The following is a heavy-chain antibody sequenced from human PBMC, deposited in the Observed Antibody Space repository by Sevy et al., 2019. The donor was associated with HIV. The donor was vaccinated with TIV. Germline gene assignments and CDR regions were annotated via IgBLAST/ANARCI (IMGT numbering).Heavy chain of an antibody. CDR1: GFTFSSYA. CDR2: ISGSGGST. D-gene: IGHD1-26*01. Sequence: GGSLRLSCAASGFTFSSYAMSWVRQAPGKGLEWVSAISGSGGSTYYADSVKGRFTISRDNSKNTLYLQMNSLRAEDTAVYYCAEGGYTGSYCPFYYFDYWGQGTLVTVSS. CDR3: AEGGYTGSYCPFYYFDY. V-gene: IGHV3-23*01. J-gene: IGHJ4*02.